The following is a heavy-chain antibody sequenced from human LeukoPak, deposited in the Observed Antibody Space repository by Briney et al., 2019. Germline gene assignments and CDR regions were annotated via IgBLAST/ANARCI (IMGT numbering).Heavy chain of an antibody. CDR1: GYTLTELS. V-gene: IGHV1-24*01. CDR2: FDPEDGET. Sequence: ASVKVSCKVSGYTLTELSMHWVRQAPGKGLEWMGGFDPEDGETSYAQKFQARVTMTWDTSTTTVYMELSSLRSEDTAVYYCARGPPPYGSGTYYLDYWGQGTLVTVSS. D-gene: IGHD3-10*01. CDR3: ARGPPPYGSGTYYLDY. J-gene: IGHJ4*02.